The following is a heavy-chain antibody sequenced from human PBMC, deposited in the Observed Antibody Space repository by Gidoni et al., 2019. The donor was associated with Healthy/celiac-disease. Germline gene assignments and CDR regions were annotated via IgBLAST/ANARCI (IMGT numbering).Heavy chain of an antibody. CDR2: INPNSGGT. CDR1: GYTFTGYY. V-gene: IGHV1-2*02. D-gene: IGHD1-1*01. Sequence: QVQLVQSGAEVKKPGASVKVSCKASGYTFTGYYMHWVRQATGQGLEWMGWINPNSGGTNYAQKFQGRVTMTRDTSISTAYMELSRLRSDDTAVYYCARGGTGTTRGNWFDPWGQGTLVTVSS. J-gene: IGHJ5*02. CDR3: ARGGTGTTRGNWFDP.